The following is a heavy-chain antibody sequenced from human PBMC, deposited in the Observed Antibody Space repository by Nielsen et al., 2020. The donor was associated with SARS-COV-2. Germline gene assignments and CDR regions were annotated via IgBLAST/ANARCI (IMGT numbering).Heavy chain of an antibody. V-gene: IGHV3-30*18. CDR1: GFTFSSYG. CDR3: AKSVPVLRYFDDPEYYFDY. CDR2: ISYDRSNK. J-gene: IGHJ4*02. D-gene: IGHD3-9*01. Sequence: GGSLRLSCAASGFTFSSYGMHWVRQAPGKGLEWVAVISYDRSNKYYADSVKGRFTISRDNSKNTLYLQMNSLRAEDTAVYYCAKSVPVLRYFDDPEYYFDYWGQGTLVTVSS.